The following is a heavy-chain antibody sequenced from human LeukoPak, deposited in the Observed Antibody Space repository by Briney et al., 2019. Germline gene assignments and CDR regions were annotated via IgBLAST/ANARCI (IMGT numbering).Heavy chain of an antibody. J-gene: IGHJ6*03. CDR3: ASNRLRSGGPEYYYMDV. D-gene: IGHD3-10*01. Sequence: ASVKVSCKASVYTFTDYYMHWVRQAPGQGLEWMGWINPNSGGTDYTQKFQGRVTMTRDTSISTAYMELGRLTPDDTAVYYCASNRLRSGGPEYYYMDVWGKGTTVTISS. CDR1: VYTFTDYY. CDR2: INPNSGGT. V-gene: IGHV1-2*02.